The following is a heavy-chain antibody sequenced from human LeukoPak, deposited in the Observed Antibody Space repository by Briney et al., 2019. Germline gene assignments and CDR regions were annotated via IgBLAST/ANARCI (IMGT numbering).Heavy chain of an antibody. CDR1: GYTFTSYD. J-gene: IGHJ6*03. Sequence: ASVKVSCKASGYTFTSYDINWVRQATGQGLEWMGWMNPNSGNTGYAQKFQGRVTMTRNTSISTAYMELSSLRSEDTAVYYCAREAHYYDSSGYYYYYYMDVWGKGTTVTVSS. D-gene: IGHD3-22*01. CDR3: AREAHYYDSSGYYYYYYMDV. CDR2: MNPNSGNT. V-gene: IGHV1-8*01.